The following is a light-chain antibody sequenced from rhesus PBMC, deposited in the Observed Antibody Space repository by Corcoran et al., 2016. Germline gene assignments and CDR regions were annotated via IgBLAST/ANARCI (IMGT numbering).Light chain of an antibody. CDR3: QQYSNWPLT. V-gene: IGKV3-35*01. J-gene: IGKJ4*01. CDR1: QSVSSS. CDR2: DAS. Sequence: EIVLTQSPATLSLSPGERATLSCRASQSVSSSLAWYQQKPGQAPRPLSYDASSRATGIPDRFSGRWSVTDLTLTISSLEPEDVGVYYCQQYSNWPLTFGGGTKVELK.